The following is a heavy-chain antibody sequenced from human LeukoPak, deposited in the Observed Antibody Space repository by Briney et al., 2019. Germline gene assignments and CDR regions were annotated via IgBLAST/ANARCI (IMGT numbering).Heavy chain of an antibody. J-gene: IGHJ4*02. CDR1: GFTFSSYS. V-gene: IGHV3-21*01. CDR2: ISSSSSYI. D-gene: IGHD5-12*01. Sequence: GGSLRISCAASGFTFSSYSMNRVRQAPGKGLEWVSSISSSSSYIYYADSVKGRFTISRDNAKNSLYLQMNSLRAEDTAVYYCARDEVATNFDYWGQGTLVTVSS. CDR3: ARDEVATNFDY.